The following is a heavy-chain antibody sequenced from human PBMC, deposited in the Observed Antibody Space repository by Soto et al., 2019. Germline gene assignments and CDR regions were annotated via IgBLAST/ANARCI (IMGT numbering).Heavy chain of an antibody. Sequence: EVQLLESGGGLVQPGGSLRLSCAASGFTFSSYAMSWVRQAPGKGLEWVSAISGSGGSTYYADSVKGRFTISRDNSKNTLYLQMNSLRAEDTAVYYSAKVLNSGIAAAGTEDYWGQGTLVTVSS. J-gene: IGHJ4*02. D-gene: IGHD6-13*01. CDR1: GFTFSSYA. CDR2: ISGSGGST. V-gene: IGHV3-23*01. CDR3: AKVLNSGIAAAGTEDY.